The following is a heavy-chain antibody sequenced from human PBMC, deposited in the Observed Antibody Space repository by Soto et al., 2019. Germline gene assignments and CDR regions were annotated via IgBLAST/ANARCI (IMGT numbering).Heavy chain of an antibody. J-gene: IGHJ5*02. V-gene: IGHV2-5*02. CDR3: AHSPQGLWFDP. Sequence: QITLKESGPTLVKPTQTLTLTCTFSGFSLSTSGVGVGWIRQPPGKALEWLALIYWDDDKRYSPSLKSRLTNTKDTTKNQVVLTMTNMDPVDTATYDFAHSPQGLWFDPWGQGTLVTVSS. CDR1: GFSLSTSGVG. CDR2: IYWDDDK.